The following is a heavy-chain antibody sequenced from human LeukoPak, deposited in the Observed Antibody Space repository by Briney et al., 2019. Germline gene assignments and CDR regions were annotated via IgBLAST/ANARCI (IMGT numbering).Heavy chain of an antibody. D-gene: IGHD3-10*01. CDR3: ARQSRDGSETRGYYFDY. Sequence: NRGESLKISCPVSGYIFTNYWIGWVRQKPGKGLESMGIIYPADSDTTYSPSFQRQVTISADKSISTVYLQWSSLKASDTAMYYCARQSRDGSETRGYYFDYWGPGTQVTVSS. J-gene: IGHJ4*02. V-gene: IGHV5-51*01. CDR1: GYIFTNYW. CDR2: IYPADSDT.